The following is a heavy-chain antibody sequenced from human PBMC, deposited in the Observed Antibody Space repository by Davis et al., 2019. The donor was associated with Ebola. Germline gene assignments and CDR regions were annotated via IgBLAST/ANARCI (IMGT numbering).Heavy chain of an antibody. Sequence: PGGSLRLSCEASGFTLRSYDMHWVRQSAGKGLEWVSNIGTAGDAYYPGSVKGRFTISRDSTSNTLYLQMNGLRAEDTAVYYCARSSYQPDYWGQGTLVTVSS. D-gene: IGHD2-2*01. CDR2: IGTAGDA. CDR3: ARSSYQPDY. CDR1: GFTLRSYD. V-gene: IGHV3-13*01. J-gene: IGHJ4*02.